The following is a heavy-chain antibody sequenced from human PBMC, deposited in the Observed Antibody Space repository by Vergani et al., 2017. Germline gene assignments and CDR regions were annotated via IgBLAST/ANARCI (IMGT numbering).Heavy chain of an antibody. CDR1: GYSIRNGYY. D-gene: IGHD2-15*01. CDR3: KRQPQEGGSGPPAVPT. V-gene: IGHV4-38-2*02. J-gene: IGHJ4*02. Sequence: QLQLQESGPGLVKPSETLSLTCTVSGYSIRNGYYWGWIRQPPGKGLEWIGCIYHSGSTHYNPSLKSRVTISVDTSKNDFSLKVPFVTAADSAVYYCKRQPQEGGSGPPAVPTWGQGISVIVSS. CDR2: IYHSGST.